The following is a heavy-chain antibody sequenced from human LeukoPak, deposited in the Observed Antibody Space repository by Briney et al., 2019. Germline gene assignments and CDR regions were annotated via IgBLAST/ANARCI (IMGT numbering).Heavy chain of an antibody. Sequence: PSQTLSLTCAISADSVSSNSATWNWIRQSPSRGLEWLGRTYYTSKWHSDYAVSVKSRVTINPDPSKNQFSLLLKSVTPEDTAVYYCARKNSGNYAAFDIWGQGTMVTVSS. D-gene: IGHD3-10*01. V-gene: IGHV6-1*01. CDR3: ARKNSGNYAAFDI. CDR2: TYYTSKWHS. J-gene: IGHJ3*02. CDR1: ADSVSSNSAT.